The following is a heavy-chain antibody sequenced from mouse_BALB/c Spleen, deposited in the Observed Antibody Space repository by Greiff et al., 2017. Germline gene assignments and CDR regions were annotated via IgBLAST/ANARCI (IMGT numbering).Heavy chain of an antibody. Sequence: QVQLKESGAELAKPGASVKMSCKASGYTFTSYWMHWVKQRPGQGLEWIGNIYPSDSYTNYNQKFKDKATLTVDKSSSTAYMQLSSPTSEDSAVYYCTRFDYGFAYWGQGTLVTVSA. D-gene: IGHD1-1*01. CDR3: TRFDYGFAY. V-gene: IGHV1-69*02. CDR2: IYPSDSYT. J-gene: IGHJ3*01. CDR1: GYTFTSYW.